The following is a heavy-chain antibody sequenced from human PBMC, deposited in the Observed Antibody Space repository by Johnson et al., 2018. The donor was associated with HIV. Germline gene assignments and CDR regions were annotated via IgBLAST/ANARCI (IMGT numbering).Heavy chain of an antibody. CDR2: IYSGGST. Sequence: VQLVESGGGLVQPGGSLRLSCAASGFTVSSNYMSWVRQAPGKGLEWVSVIYSGGSTYYADPVKGRFTISRDNSKNTVYLQMNSLRAEDTAVYYCAIHYYGTLGAFDIWGQGTMVTVSS. D-gene: IGHD3-10*01. CDR3: AIHYYGTLGAFDI. CDR1: GFTVSSNY. V-gene: IGHV3-66*02. J-gene: IGHJ3*02.